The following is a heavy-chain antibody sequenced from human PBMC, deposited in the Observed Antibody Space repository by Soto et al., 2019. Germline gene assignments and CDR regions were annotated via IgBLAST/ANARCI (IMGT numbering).Heavy chain of an antibody. V-gene: IGHV3-74*01. CDR2: INTDGSII. Sequence: EVRLVESGGGLVQPGGSLRLSCAASGLIFSNYKMPWVRQAPGKGLVWVSRINTDGSIIDYADSVKGRFTVSRDNAKNTLYLQMNSLRADDTAVYYCARDTDGLHYWGQGTLVTVSS. CDR3: ARDTDGLHY. J-gene: IGHJ4*02. CDR1: GLIFSNYK.